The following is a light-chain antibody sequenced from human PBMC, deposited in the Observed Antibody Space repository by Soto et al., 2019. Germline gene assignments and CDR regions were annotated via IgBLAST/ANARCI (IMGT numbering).Light chain of an antibody. CDR1: TGAVTSDHY. CDR2: SIS. CDR3: LLYYGGVYV. Sequence: QTVVTQEPSLTVSPGGTVTLTCISSTGAVTSDHYPNWFQQKPGQAPRSLIYSISNRHSWTPARFSGSLLGAKAALTLSGVQPEDEAEYYCLLYYGGVYVFGTGTKLTVL. V-gene: IGLV7-43*01. J-gene: IGLJ1*01.